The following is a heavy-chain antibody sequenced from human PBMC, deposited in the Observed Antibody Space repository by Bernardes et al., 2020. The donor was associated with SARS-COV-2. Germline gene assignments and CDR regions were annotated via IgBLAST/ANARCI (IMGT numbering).Heavy chain of an antibody. D-gene: IGHD1-26*01. CDR1: GGSLNRESYY. Sequence: LSTTCTVSGGSLNRESYYWSWIRQAHGKGLEWIGYKYHSGSTNYDFSLQSRVSITVDTSKNQFSLKLTSVTTADTAVYYCARGSGSYIGKFDSWGQGTLVSVSS. CDR2: KYHSGST. CDR3: ARGSGSYIGKFDS. J-gene: IGHJ4*02. V-gene: IGHV4-61*01.